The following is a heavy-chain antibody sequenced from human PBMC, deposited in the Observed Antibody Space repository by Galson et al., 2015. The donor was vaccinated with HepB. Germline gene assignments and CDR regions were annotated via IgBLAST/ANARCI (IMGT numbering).Heavy chain of an antibody. CDR1: GGTFSSYT. D-gene: IGHD3-22*01. CDR3: ARDRGSRSLSYYYDSSGYYDLDY. V-gene: IGHV1-69*04. Sequence: SVKVSCKASGGTFSSYTISWVRQAPGQGLEWMGRIIPILGIANYAQKFQGRVTITADKSTSTAYMELSSLRSEDTAVYYCARDRGSRSLSYYYDSSGYYDLDYWGQGTLVTVSS. J-gene: IGHJ4*02. CDR2: IIPILGIA.